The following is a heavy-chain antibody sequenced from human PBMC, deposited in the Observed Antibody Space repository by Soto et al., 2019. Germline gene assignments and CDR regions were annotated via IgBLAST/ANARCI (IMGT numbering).Heavy chain of an antibody. D-gene: IGHD3-3*01. CDR3: ARGRVYDFWSGDAFDY. CDR2: IYYSGST. J-gene: IGHJ4*02. CDR1: DGTIINHD. V-gene: IGHV4-59*11. Sequence: TSQTLCLPKSVADGTIINHDCSWIRQPQGKGLEWIGYIYYSGSTNYNPSLKSRVTISVDTSKNQFSLKLSSVTAADTAVYYCARGRVYDFWSGDAFDYWGQGTLVTVSS.